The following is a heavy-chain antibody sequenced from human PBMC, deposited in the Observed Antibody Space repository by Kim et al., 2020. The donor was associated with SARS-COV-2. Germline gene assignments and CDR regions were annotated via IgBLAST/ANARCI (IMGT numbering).Heavy chain of an antibody. CDR3: ARDLDY. Sequence: SETLSLTCTVSGGSISSYYWSWIRQPPGKGLEWIGYIYYSGSTNYNPSLKSRVTISVDTSKNQFSLKLSSVTAADTAVYYCARDLDYWGQGTLVTVSS. J-gene: IGHJ4*02. V-gene: IGHV4-59*01. CDR1: GGSISSYY. CDR2: IYYSGST.